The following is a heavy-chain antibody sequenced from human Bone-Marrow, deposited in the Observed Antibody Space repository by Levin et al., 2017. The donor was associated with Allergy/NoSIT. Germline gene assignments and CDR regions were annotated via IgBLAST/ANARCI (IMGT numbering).Heavy chain of an antibody. D-gene: IGHD3-16*01. Sequence: GESLKISCKGSGYTFPSFWIGWVRQMAGKGLEWMGIIFPGDSDTRYSPSFQGQVTISVDKSINTAYLQWSSLKASDTAMYYCARHDRPGAGWGRFNYWGQGTLVTVSS. CDR1: GYTFPSFW. V-gene: IGHV5-51*01. CDR2: IFPGDSDT. J-gene: IGHJ4*02. CDR3: ARHDRPGAGWGRFNY.